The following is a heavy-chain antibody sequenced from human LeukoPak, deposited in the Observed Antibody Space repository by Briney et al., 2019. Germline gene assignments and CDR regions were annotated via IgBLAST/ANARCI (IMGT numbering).Heavy chain of an antibody. Sequence: PGGSLRLSCAASGFTFSSYDMHWVRQATGKGLEWVSAIGTAGDTYYPGSVKGRFTISRENAKNSLYPQMNSLRAGDTAVYYCARGNYGNDAFDIWGQGTMVTVSS. J-gene: IGHJ3*02. CDR2: IGTAGDT. D-gene: IGHD3-10*01. CDR1: GFTFSSYD. V-gene: IGHV3-13*01. CDR3: ARGNYGNDAFDI.